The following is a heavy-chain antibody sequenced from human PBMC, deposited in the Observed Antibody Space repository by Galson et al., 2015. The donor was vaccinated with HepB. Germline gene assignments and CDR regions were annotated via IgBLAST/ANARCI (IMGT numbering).Heavy chain of an antibody. CDR1: GGTFSRYA. CDR3: ARGEDYYDSSVSFDL. D-gene: IGHD3-22*01. Sequence: SVKVSCKASGGTFSRYAISWVRQAPGQGLEWMGGIIPIFGTANYAQKFQGRVTITADESTSTAYMELSSLRSEDTAVYYCARGEDYYDSSVSFDLWGRGTLVTVSS. V-gene: IGHV1-69*13. CDR2: IIPIFGTA. J-gene: IGHJ2*01.